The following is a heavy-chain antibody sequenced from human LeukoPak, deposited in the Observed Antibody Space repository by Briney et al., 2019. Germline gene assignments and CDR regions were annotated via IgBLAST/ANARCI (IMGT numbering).Heavy chain of an antibody. CDR2: INRSGGT. Sequence: SETLSLTCAVYGGSFSGYYWTWIRQPPAKGLEWVGEINRSGGTNYNPSLKSRVTISGDTSKNQFSLKLSSVTAADTALYYCARGHNEGAYYYGFTYWGQGTLVTVSS. D-gene: IGHD3-3*01. V-gene: IGHV4-34*01. J-gene: IGHJ4*02. CDR3: ARGHNEGAYYYGFTY. CDR1: GGSFSGYY.